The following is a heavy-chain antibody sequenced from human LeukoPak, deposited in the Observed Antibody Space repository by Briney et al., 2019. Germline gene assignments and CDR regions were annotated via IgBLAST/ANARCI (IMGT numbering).Heavy chain of an antibody. CDR1: GVTFSSYW. CDR3: ARGRPHGNDY. J-gene: IGHJ4*02. CDR2: IASDGSST. Sequence: RPGGSLRLSCAASGVTFSSYWMNWVRQAPGKGLVWVSRIASDGSSTTYADSVKGRFSISRDNAKNTLYLQMNSLRVEDTAVYYCARGRPHGNDYWGQGTLVTVSS. D-gene: IGHD4-23*01. V-gene: IGHV3-74*01.